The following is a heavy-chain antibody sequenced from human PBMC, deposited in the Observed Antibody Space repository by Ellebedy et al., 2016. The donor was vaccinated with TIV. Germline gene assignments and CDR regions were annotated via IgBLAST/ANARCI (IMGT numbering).Heavy chain of an antibody. V-gene: IGHV4-34*01. D-gene: IGHD2-15*01. Sequence: MPGGSLRLSCAVYGGSFSGYYWSWIRQPPGKGLEWIGEINHSGSTNYNPSLKSRVTISVDTSKNQFSLKLSSVTAADTAVYYCARGRVYCSGGSCYPLFDYWGQGTLVTVSS. CDR2: INHSGST. J-gene: IGHJ4*02. CDR1: GGSFSGYY. CDR3: ARGRVYCSGGSCYPLFDY.